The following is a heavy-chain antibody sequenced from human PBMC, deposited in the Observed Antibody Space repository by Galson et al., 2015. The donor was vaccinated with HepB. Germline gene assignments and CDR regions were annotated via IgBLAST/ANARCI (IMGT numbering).Heavy chain of an antibody. J-gene: IGHJ3*02. CDR3: AREDYGGNSVCFDI. CDR1: GFTFSSYW. Sequence: SLRLSCAASGFTFSSYWMSWVRQAPGKGLEWVANIKRDGSEKYYVDSVKGRFTISRDNAKNSLYLQMNSLRAEDTAVYYCAREDYGGNSVCFDIWGQGTMVTVSS. D-gene: IGHD4-23*01. V-gene: IGHV3-7*03. CDR2: IKRDGSEK.